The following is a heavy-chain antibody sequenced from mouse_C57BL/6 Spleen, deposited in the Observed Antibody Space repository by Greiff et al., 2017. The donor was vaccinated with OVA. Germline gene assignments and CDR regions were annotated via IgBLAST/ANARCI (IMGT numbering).Heavy chain of an antibody. J-gene: IGHJ1*03. CDR3: ARKDYHEGYFDV. Sequence: QVQLQQSGPELVKPGASVKISCKASGYAFSSSWMNWVKQRPGKGLEWIGRIYPGDGDTNYNGKFKGKATLTADKSSSTAYMQLSSLTSEDSAVYFCARKDYHEGYFDVWGTGTTVTVSS. V-gene: IGHV1-82*01. D-gene: IGHD1-1*01. CDR1: GYAFSSSW. CDR2: IYPGDGDT.